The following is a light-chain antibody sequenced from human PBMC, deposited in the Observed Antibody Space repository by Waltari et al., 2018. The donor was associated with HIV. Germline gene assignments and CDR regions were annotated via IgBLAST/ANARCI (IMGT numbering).Light chain of an antibody. CDR2: SNN. J-gene: IGLJ3*02. CDR1: SSNIGSNT. V-gene: IGLV1-44*01. CDR3: AAWDDSLAWV. Sequence: QSVLTQPPSASGTPGQRVTITCSGSSSNIGSNTVNWYQQLPGTAPKLLIYSNNQRPSGVPDRFSGSKSGTSASLVISGRQSEDEADYYCAAWDDSLAWVFGGGTKLTVL.